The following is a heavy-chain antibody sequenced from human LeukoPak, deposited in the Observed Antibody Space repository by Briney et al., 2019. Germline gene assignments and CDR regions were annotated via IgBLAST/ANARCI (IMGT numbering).Heavy chain of an antibody. D-gene: IGHD6-13*01. CDR2: IYYSGST. CDR1: DGSISSSSYY. J-gene: IGHJ4*02. Sequence: SETLSLTCTVSDGSISSSSYYWGWIRQPPGKGLEWIGSIYYSGSTYYNPSLKSRVTISVDTSKNQFSLKLSSVTAADTAVYYCARHGSYSSSFGYFDYWGQGTLVTVSS. V-gene: IGHV4-39*01. CDR3: ARHGSYSSSFGYFDY.